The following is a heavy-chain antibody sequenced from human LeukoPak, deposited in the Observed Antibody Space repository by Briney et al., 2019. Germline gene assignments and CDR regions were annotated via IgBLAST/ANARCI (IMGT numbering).Heavy chain of an antibody. Sequence: GASVKVSCKASGYTFSNYGVTWVRQASGHGLEWMGWVSADSVNTNYVQKFQGRVTMTTDISTSTAYMELRNLRSDDTAVYYCARDGCSGDSCYFDYWGQGTLVTLSS. D-gene: IGHD2-15*01. V-gene: IGHV1-18*01. CDR1: GYTFSNYG. J-gene: IGHJ4*02. CDR2: VSADSVNT. CDR3: ARDGCSGDSCYFDY.